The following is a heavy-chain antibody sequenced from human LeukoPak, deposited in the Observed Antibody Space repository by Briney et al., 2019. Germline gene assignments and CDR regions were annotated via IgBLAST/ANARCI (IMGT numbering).Heavy chain of an antibody. D-gene: IGHD6-13*01. CDR3: AKPPPDSSSWLFDY. V-gene: IGHV3-23*01. CDR1: GFTFSSYA. Sequence: GGSLRLSCAASGFTFSSYAMSWVRQAPGKGLEWFSVISGSGGSTNYADSVKGRFTISRDNSKNTLYLQMNSLRAEDTAVYYCAKPPPDSSSWLFDYWGQGTLVTVSS. J-gene: IGHJ4*02. CDR2: ISGSGGST.